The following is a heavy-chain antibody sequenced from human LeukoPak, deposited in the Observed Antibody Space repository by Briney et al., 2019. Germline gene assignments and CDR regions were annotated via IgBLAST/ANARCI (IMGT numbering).Heavy chain of an antibody. Sequence: GGSLRLSCSASGLIISNYAMHWVRQAPGKGLEYVSAISANGGRTYYADSVKGRFTISRDNSKNTLYLQMSSLRAEDTAIYHCVKDLYKGDSSSWYYFHYWGQGTLVTVSS. J-gene: IGHJ4*02. V-gene: IGHV3-64D*06. CDR1: GLIISNYA. CDR2: ISANGGRT. CDR3: VKDLYKGDSSSWYYFHY. D-gene: IGHD6-13*01.